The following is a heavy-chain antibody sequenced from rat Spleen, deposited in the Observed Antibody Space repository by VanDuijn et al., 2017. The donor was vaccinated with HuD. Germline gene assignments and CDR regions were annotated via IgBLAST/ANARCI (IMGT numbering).Heavy chain of an antibody. J-gene: IGHJ4*01. CDR2: ISSEGRSS. CDR1: GFTFSDYN. CDR3: ARNYVMDA. V-gene: IGHV5-7*01. Sequence: EVQLVESGGGLVQPGRSLKLSCAASGFTFSDYNMAWVRQAPKKGLEWVATISSEGRSSYYRDSVKGRFTISRDYAKNTLYLQLSSLRSEDTATYYCARNYVMDAWGQGASVTVSS.